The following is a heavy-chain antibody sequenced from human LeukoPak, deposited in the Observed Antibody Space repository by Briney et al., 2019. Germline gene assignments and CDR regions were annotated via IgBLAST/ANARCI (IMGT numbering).Heavy chain of an antibody. CDR2: IIPIFGTA. CDR1: GGTFSSYA. CDR3: AREVVAAAPHWYFDL. D-gene: IGHD6-13*01. J-gene: IGHJ2*01. V-gene: IGHV1-69*05. Sequence: SVKVSCKASGGTFSSYAISWVRQAPGQGPEWMGRIIPIFGTANYAQKFQGRVTITTDESTSTAYMELSSLRSEDTAVYYCAREVVAAAPHWYFDLWGRGTLVTVSS.